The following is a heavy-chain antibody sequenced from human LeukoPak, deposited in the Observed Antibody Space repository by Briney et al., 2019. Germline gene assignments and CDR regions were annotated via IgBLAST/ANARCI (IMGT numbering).Heavy chain of an antibody. D-gene: IGHD5-18*01. V-gene: IGHV4-59*01. CDR3: ARVRNSYGERDFDY. Sequence: SETLSLTCTVSGGSISSYYWSWIRQPPGKGLEWIGYIYYGGSTNYNPSLKSRVTISVDTSKNQFSLQLSSVTAADTAVYYCARVRNSYGERDFDYWGQGILVTVSS. CDR2: IYYGGST. CDR1: GGSISSYY. J-gene: IGHJ4*02.